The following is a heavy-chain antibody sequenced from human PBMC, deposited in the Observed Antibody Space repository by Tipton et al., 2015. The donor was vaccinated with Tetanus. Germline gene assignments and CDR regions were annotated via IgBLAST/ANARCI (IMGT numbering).Heavy chain of an antibody. J-gene: IGHJ4*02. Sequence: QSGAEVKKPGASVKVSCKASGYTFTSYDINWVRQATGQGLEWMGWMNPNSGNTGYAQKFQGRVTMTRNTSISTAYMELGSLRSDDTAVYYCARAGDYGGSLSINDWGQGTLVTVSS. CDR2: MNPNSGNT. V-gene: IGHV1-8*01. CDR1: GYTFTSYD. CDR3: ARAGDYGGSLSIND. D-gene: IGHD1-26*01.